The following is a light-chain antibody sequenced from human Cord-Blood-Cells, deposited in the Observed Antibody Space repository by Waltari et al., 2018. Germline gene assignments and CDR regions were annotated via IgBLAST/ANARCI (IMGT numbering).Light chain of an antibody. V-gene: IGKV3-11*01. CDR2: DAS. J-gene: IGKJ1*01. CDR1: QSVSSY. CDR3: QQRSNWPWT. Sequence: EIVLTQSPATLSLSPGERATLPCRASQSVSSYLAWYQQKPGQAPRHLIYDASNRATGIPARFSRRGSGTDCTLTISSLEPEDFAVYYCQQRSNWPWTFGQGTKVEIK.